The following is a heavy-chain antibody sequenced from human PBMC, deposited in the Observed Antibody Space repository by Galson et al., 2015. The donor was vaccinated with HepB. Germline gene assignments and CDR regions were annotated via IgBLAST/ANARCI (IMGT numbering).Heavy chain of an antibody. CDR1: GFTVSSNY. Sequence: SLRLSCAASGFTVSSNYMSWVRQAPGKGLEWVSVIYSGGSTYYADSVKGRFTISRDNSKNTLYLQMNSLRAEDTAVYYCTAVRGINWFDPWGQGTLVTVSS. J-gene: IGHJ5*02. V-gene: IGHV3-66*01. D-gene: IGHD3-10*01. CDR3: TAVRGINWFDP. CDR2: IYSGGST.